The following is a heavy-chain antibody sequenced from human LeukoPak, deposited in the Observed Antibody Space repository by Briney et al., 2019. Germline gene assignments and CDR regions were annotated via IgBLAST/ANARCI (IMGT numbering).Heavy chain of an antibody. J-gene: IGHJ4*02. CDR3: ARVGYSGSYRFDY. D-gene: IGHD1-26*01. CDR2: ISGSGGST. V-gene: IGHV3-23*01. Sequence: AISGSGGSTHYADSVKGRFTISRDNSKNTLYLQMNSLRAEDTAVYYCARVGYSGSYRFDYWGQGTLVIVSS.